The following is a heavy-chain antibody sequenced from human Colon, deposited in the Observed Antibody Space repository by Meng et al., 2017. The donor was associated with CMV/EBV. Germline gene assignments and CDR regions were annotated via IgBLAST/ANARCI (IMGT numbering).Heavy chain of an antibody. CDR1: GFTFSAYG. Sequence: GESLKISCAASGFTFSAYGIHWVRQTPAKGLEWVAFIRYDGSEKLYTDSVRGRFRISRDNSENTVYLQMDSLRPEDTALYYCAKVRGAPLVSYFYGMDVWGQGTAVTVSS. CDR3: AKVRGAPLVSYFYGMDV. V-gene: IGHV3-30*02. CDR2: IRYDGSEK. D-gene: IGHD6-6*01. J-gene: IGHJ6*02.